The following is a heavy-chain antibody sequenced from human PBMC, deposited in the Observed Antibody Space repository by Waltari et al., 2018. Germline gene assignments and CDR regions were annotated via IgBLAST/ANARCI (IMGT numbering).Heavy chain of an antibody. CDR2: INQAGGVK. CDR3: ARDGYCSPGSCGFDQ. CDR1: GFTFVTHW. D-gene: IGHD2-15*01. J-gene: IGHJ4*02. V-gene: IGHV3-7*01. Sequence: EVQLVESGGGLVQPGGSLGLSCSASGFTFVTHWMSWVRQSPGKGLEWVANINQAGGVKHYMDSVEGRFTVSRDNAKNSLYLQMNSLRADDTGVYYCARDGYCSPGSCGFDQWGQGSLVTVSS.